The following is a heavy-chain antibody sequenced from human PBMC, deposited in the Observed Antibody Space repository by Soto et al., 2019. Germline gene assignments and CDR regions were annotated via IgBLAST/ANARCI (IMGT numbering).Heavy chain of an antibody. CDR3: VHREYYYYYGMEV. V-gene: IGHV2-5*01. Sequence: QITLKESGPTLVKPTQTLTLTCTFSGFSLSTSGVGVGWIRQPPGKALEWLALIYWNADRRYSPSLKSRHTSTKDASKNQVVLKMTNMDPVDTATYYCVHREYYYYYGMEVWGHGTTVPVSS. J-gene: IGHJ6*02. CDR2: IYWNADR. CDR1: GFSLSTSGVG.